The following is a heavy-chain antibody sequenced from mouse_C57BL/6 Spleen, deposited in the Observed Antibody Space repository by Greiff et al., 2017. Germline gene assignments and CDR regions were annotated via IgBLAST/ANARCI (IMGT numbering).Heavy chain of an antibody. CDR1: GYAFSSYW. D-gene: IGHD1-1*01. Sequence: QVQLKQSGAELVKPGASVKISCKASGYAFSSYWMNWVKQRPGKGLEWIGQIYPGDGDTNYNGKFKGKATLTADNSSSTAYMQLSSLTSEDSAVYFCAKRTTVVDYYAMDYWGQGTSVTVSS. CDR2: IYPGDGDT. V-gene: IGHV1-80*01. J-gene: IGHJ4*01. CDR3: AKRTTVVDYYAMDY.